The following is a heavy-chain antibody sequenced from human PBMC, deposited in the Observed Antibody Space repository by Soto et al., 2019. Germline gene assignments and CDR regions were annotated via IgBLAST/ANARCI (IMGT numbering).Heavy chain of an antibody. D-gene: IGHD3-10*01. V-gene: IGHV5-51*01. J-gene: IGHJ6*02. CDR1: GYSFTNYW. CDR2: IYPGDSDT. CDR3: ARPRSGSYRLDYYGMDV. Sequence: GESLKISCKVSGYSFTNYWIAWVSQLPGKGLEWMGIIYPGDSDTRYSPSFQGQVTISADKSISTAYLQWRSLRASDTAMYYCARPRSGSYRLDYYGMDVWGQVTTVTVSS.